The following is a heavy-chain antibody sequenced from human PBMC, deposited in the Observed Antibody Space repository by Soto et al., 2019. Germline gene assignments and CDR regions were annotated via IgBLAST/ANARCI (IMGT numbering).Heavy chain of an antibody. CDR3: ARTTEGMWSDY. CDR2: ISAYKGTT. V-gene: IGHV1-18*01. D-gene: IGHD4-17*01. Sequence: QVQLVQSGAEVKKPGASVKVSCKASGYTFTSYGISWVRQAPGQGLEWMGWISAYKGTTNYAQKLQGRVTMTTDTSTSAGYMELRSLRSDDTAVYYCARTTEGMWSDYWGQGTPVSVCS. CDR1: GYTFTSYG. J-gene: IGHJ4*02.